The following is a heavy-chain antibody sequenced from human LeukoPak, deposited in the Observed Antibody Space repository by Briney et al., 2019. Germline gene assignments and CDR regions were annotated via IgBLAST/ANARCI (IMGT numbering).Heavy chain of an antibody. CDR1: GFTFSSYW. CDR2: IKQDGSEK. J-gene: IGHJ4*02. CDR3: ARDYGDSY. D-gene: IGHD7-27*01. V-gene: IGHV3-7*01. Sequence: SGGSLRLSCAVSGFTFSSYWMSWVRQAPGKGLEWVANIKQDGSEKYYVDSVKGRFTISRDNAKNSLYLQMNSLRPEDTAVYYCARDYGDSYWGQGTLVTVSS.